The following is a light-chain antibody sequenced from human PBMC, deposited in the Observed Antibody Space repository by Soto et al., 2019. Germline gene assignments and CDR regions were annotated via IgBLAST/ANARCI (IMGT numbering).Light chain of an antibody. CDR1: SSDVGGYNY. J-gene: IGLJ3*02. CDR2: DVS. CDR3: SSYTSSSTWVV. V-gene: IGLV2-14*01. Sequence: QSVLTQPASVSGSPGQSITISCTGTSSDVGGYNYVSWYQQHPGKAPKLMIYDVSNRPSGVSNRFSGSKSGNTASLTISGLQAEDEADYYCSSYTSSSTWVVFGGGTKVTVL.